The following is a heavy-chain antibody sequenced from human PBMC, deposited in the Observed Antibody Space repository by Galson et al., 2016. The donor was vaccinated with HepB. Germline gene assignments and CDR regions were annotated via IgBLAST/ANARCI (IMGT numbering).Heavy chain of an antibody. CDR2: IWYDGNNK. D-gene: IGHD3-10*01. J-gene: IGHJ6*03. Sequence: SLRLSCAASGFAFSSYGMHWVRQAPGEGLEWVALIWYDGNNKYYAGSVKGRFTISRDNSRNTLYLQMSSLRAEDTAVYYCVRSSGSGSFANGNYMDVWGKGTTVTVSS. CDR3: VRSSGSGSFANGNYMDV. CDR1: GFAFSSYG. V-gene: IGHV3-33*01.